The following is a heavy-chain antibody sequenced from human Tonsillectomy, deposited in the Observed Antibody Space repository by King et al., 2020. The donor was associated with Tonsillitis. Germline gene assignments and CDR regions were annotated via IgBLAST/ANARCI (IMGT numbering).Heavy chain of an antibody. V-gene: IGHV3-30*02. CDR3: AKPRARRYDSSGWFDAFDI. J-gene: IGHJ3*02. D-gene: IGHD6-19*01. CDR1: GFIFSSYG. CDR2: IRYDGSNK. Sequence: VQLVESGGGVVQPGGSLRLSCAASGFIFSSYGMHWVRQAPGKGLEWVAFIRYDGSNKYYADSVKGRFTISRDNSKNTLYLQMNSLRAEDKAVYYCAKPRARRYDSSGWFDAFDIWGQGTMVTVSS.